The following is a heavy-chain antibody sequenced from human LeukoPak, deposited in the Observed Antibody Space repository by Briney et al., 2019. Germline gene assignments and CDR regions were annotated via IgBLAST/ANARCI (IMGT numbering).Heavy chain of an antibody. V-gene: IGHV1-69*13. D-gene: IGHD2-15*01. CDR1: GGTFSSYA. CDR3: ARAHCSGGSCYSRHGMDV. Sequence: EASVKVSCKASGGTFSSYAISWVRQAPGQGLEWMGGIIPIFGTANYAQKFQGRVTITADESTSTAYMELSSLRSEDTAVYYCARAHCSGGSCYSRHGMDVWGQGTTVTVSS. J-gene: IGHJ6*02. CDR2: IIPIFGTA.